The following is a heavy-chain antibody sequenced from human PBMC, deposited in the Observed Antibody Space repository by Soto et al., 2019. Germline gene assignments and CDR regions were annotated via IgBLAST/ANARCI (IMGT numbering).Heavy chain of an antibody. Sequence: PSETLSLTCTFSGGSISSSSYYWGWIRQPPGKGLEWIGSIYYSGSTYYNPSLKSRVTISVDTSKNQFSLKLSSVTAADTAVYYCARYNRVIVATKDGFDYWGQGTLVTVSS. CDR3: ARYNRVIVATKDGFDY. CDR1: GGSISSSSYY. CDR2: IYYSGST. D-gene: IGHD5-12*01. J-gene: IGHJ4*02. V-gene: IGHV4-39*01.